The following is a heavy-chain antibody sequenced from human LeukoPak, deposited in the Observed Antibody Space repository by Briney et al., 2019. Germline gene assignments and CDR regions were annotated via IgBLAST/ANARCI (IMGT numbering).Heavy chain of an antibody. CDR1: GYTFTSYY. V-gene: IGHV1-46*01. CDR2: IIPSGGTT. D-gene: IGHD5-18*01. CDR3: ARLEGQTAMVTD. Sequence: ASVKVSCKASGYTFTSYYIHWVRQAPGQGLEWMGLIIPSGGTTIYAEKFQGRVTMNRDTSTSRVYMELSSLRSEDTAVYYCARLEGQTAMVTDWGQGTLVTVSS. J-gene: IGHJ4*02.